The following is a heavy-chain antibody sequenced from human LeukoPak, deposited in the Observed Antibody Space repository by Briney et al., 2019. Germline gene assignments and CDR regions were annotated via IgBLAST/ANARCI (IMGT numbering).Heavy chain of an antibody. CDR3: VRGTGYSAYDYDFDY. CDR1: GFTFSSYD. Sequence: GGSLRLSCAASGFTFSSYDMHWVRQTTGKGLEWVSAIGTAGDTYYPGSVKGRFTISRENAKNSLYLQMNSLRAGDTAVYYCVRGTGYSAYDYDFDYWGQGTPVTVSS. V-gene: IGHV3-13*04. J-gene: IGHJ4*02. CDR2: IGTAGDT. D-gene: IGHD5-12*01.